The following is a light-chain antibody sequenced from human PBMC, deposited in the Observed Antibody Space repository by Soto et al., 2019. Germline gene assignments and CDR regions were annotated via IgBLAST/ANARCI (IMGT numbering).Light chain of an antibody. CDR3: QVWDTSSDHARV. V-gene: IGLV3-21*02. J-gene: IGLJ2*01. Sequence: SYELTQPPSVSVAPGQTARITCGENNIGSKSVHWYQQRPGQAPVLVVYDFRHRPSGIPERFSGSKSGNTATLTISRVEAGDEADYYCQVWDTSSDHARVFGGGTKLTVL. CDR2: DFR. CDR1: NIGSKS.